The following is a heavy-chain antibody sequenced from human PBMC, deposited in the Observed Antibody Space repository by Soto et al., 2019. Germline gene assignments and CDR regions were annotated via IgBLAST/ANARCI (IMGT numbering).Heavy chain of an antibody. Sequence: QVRLQESGPGLVRPSQTLSLTCTVSGDSLSSGGYYCSWIRQLPGKGLEWIGFIYYSGSTFYNPSLRSRVTMAADSSKNQLSLKLSSVTAADTAVYYCAKTNTPHVRNGMDVWGQGTTVTVSS. V-gene: IGHV4-31*04. J-gene: IGHJ6*02. CDR1: GDSLSSGGYY. D-gene: IGHD2-8*01. CDR2: IYYSGST. CDR3: AKTNTPHVRNGMDV.